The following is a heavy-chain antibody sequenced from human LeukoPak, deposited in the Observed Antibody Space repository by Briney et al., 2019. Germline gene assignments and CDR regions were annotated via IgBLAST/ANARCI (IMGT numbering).Heavy chain of an antibody. CDR1: GYTFTSYD. J-gene: IGHJ3*02. Sequence: ASVKVSCKASGYTFTSYDINWVRQMPGKGLEWMGIIYPGDSDTRYSPSFQGQVTISADKSISTAYLQWSSLKASDTAMYYCARLGASVEGAFDIWGQGTMVTVSS. D-gene: IGHD5-24*01. CDR2: IYPGDSDT. V-gene: IGHV5-51*01. CDR3: ARLGASVEGAFDI.